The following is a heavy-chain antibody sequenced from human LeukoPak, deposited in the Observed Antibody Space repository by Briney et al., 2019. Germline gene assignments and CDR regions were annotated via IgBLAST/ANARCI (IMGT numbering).Heavy chain of an antibody. J-gene: IGHJ4*02. V-gene: IGHV3-30*04. D-gene: IGHD6-19*01. CDR3: ASSRIEVAGTGDY. CDR2: ISYDGNEK. CDR1: GLNFNYYA. Sequence: GGSLRLSCAASGLNFNYYAMHWVRQAPGKGLEWVAVISYDGNEKYYADSVQGRFSISRDNSNNTLDLEMTSLRSEDTALYYCASSRIEVAGTGDYWGQGTLVIVSS.